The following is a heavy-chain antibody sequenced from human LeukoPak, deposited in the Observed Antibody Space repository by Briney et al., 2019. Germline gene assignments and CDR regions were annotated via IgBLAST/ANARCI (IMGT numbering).Heavy chain of an antibody. J-gene: IGHJ4*02. Sequence: KPSETLSLTCTVSGGSISSYYWSWIRQPPGKGLEWIGYIYYSGSTNYNASLERRGTISVSTSKNQFSLKLRSVTATDPAVYYCARGSRPYYYDSSGSPPHGPHYDYWGPGTLVTVSS. CDR1: GGSISSYY. CDR3: ARGSRPYYYDSSGSPPHGPHYDY. CDR2: IYYSGST. D-gene: IGHD3-22*01. V-gene: IGHV4-59*12.